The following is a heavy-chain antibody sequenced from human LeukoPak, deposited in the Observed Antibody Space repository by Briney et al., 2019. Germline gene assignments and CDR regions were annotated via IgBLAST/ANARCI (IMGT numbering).Heavy chain of an antibody. V-gene: IGHV3-7*01. CDR2: IDGDGAES. D-gene: IGHD2/OR15-2a*01. CDR1: GFIFNNYW. J-gene: IGHJ3*02. CDR3: ARKGGIYCNDGCFHDAFDI. Sequence: GGSLRLSCAASGFIFNNYWMSWVRQAPGKGLEWVANIDGDGAESHSVDSVKGRFTISRDNAKHSLYLQMINPRGEDTAVYYCARKGGIYCNDGCFHDAFDIWGQGTTVTVSS.